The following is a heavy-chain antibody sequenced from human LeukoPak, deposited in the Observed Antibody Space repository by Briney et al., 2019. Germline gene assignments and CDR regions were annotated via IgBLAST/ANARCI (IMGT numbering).Heavy chain of an antibody. D-gene: IGHD7-27*01. V-gene: IGHV3-53*01. Sequence: GGSLRLSCAASGFTVSTTYMSWVRQAPGKGLEWVSIIYTGGSTYYAHSVKGRFTISRDNPKNTVYLQMNSLRAEDTAVYFCARDLGTNDAFDIWGQGTLVTVSS. CDR3: ARDLGTNDAFDI. CDR2: IYTGGST. J-gene: IGHJ3*02. CDR1: GFTVSTTY.